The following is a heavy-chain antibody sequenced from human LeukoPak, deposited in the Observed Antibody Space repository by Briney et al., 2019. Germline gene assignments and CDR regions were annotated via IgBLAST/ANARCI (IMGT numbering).Heavy chain of an antibody. CDR1: GGSISSGGYY. CDR2: IYHSGST. D-gene: IGHD2-15*01. Sequence: SETLSLTCTVSGGSISSGGYYWSWIRQPPGKGLEWIGYIYHSGSTYYNPSLKSRATISVDRSKNQFSLKLSSVTAADTAVYYCASSDSPDFDYWGQGTLVTVSS. V-gene: IGHV4-30-2*01. CDR3: ASSDSPDFDY. J-gene: IGHJ4*02.